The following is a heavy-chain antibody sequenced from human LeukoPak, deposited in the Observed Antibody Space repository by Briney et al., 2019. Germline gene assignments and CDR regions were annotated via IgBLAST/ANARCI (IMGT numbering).Heavy chain of an antibody. CDR3: SKPRGGVIPNYPASHAFDI. CDR1: GFTFSSYA. CDR2: ISGSGGST. Sequence: PGRSLRLSCAASGFTFSSYAMSWVRQAPGKGLEWVSAISGSGGSTYYADSVKGRFTISRDNSKNTLYLQMNSLRAEDTAVYYCSKPRGGVIPNYPASHAFDIWGQGTMVTVSS. D-gene: IGHD3-16*01. V-gene: IGHV3-23*01. J-gene: IGHJ3*02.